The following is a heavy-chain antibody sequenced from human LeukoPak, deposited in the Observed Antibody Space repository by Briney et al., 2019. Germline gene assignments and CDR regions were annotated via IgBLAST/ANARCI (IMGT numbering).Heavy chain of an antibody. CDR3: ARADDSSGYLDAFDI. CDR2: IYYSGST. J-gene: IGHJ3*02. Sequence: PSQTLSLTCTVSGGSISSGGYYWSWIRQHPGKGLEWIGYIYYSGSTYYNPSLKSRVTISVDTSKNQFSLKLSSVTAADTAVCYCARADDSSGYLDAFDIWGQGTMVTVSS. CDR1: GGSISSGGYY. V-gene: IGHV4-31*03. D-gene: IGHD3-22*01.